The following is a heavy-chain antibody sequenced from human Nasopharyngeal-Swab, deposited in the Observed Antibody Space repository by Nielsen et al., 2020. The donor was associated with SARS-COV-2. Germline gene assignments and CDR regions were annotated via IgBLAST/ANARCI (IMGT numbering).Heavy chain of an antibody. CDR3: AFTAK. CDR2: ISYDGSNE. CDR1: GFTFSSSG. Sequence: GESLKISCAASGFTFSSSGMDWVRQAPGKGLEWVAVISYDGSNEYYGDSVKGRFTISRDNSKNTLYLQMNSLRVDDTAVYYCAFTAKWGQGTLVTVSS. D-gene: IGHD3-16*01. V-gene: IGHV3-30*03. J-gene: IGHJ4*02.